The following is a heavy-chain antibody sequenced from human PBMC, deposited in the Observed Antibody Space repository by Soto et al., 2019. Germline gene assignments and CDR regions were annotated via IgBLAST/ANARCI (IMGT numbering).Heavy chain of an antibody. J-gene: IGHJ4*02. Sequence: ASVKVSCKASGGTFSSYAISWVRQAPGQGLEWMGGIIPIFGTANYAQKFQGRVTITADESTSTAYMELSSPRSEDTAVYYCARDQSRSGGWPYYFDYWGQGTLVTVSS. V-gene: IGHV1-69*13. CDR1: GGTFSSYA. D-gene: IGHD6-19*01. CDR2: IIPIFGTA. CDR3: ARDQSRSGGWPYYFDY.